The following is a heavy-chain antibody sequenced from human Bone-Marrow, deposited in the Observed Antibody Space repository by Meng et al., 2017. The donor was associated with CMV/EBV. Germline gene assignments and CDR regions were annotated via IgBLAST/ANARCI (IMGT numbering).Heavy chain of an antibody. J-gene: IGHJ4*02. Sequence: GESLKTSCAASGFTFSSYGMHWVRQAPGKGLEWVAFIRYGGSNKYYADSVKGRFTISRDNSKNTLDLQMNSLRAEDTAVYYCAKVLTGYVDYWGQGTLVTVSS. CDR3: AKVLTGYVDY. CDR1: GFTFSSYG. CDR2: IRYGGSNK. V-gene: IGHV3-30*02. D-gene: IGHD1-14*01.